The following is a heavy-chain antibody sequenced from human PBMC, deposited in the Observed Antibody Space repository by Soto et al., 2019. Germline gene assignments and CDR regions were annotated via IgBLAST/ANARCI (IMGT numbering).Heavy chain of an antibody. V-gene: IGHV1-46*01. J-gene: IGHJ4*02. CDR1: GYSFTSHF. D-gene: IGHD3-22*01. Sequence: ASVKVSCKTSGYSFTSHFIHWVRQAPGQGLEWMGIINPSGGSTNYAQKLQGRVSMTRDRFTSTVHMELSSLRSDDTAMYYCAREYGNYDSSGYYAYWGQGTLVTVSS. CDR3: AREYGNYDSSGYYAY. CDR2: INPSGGST.